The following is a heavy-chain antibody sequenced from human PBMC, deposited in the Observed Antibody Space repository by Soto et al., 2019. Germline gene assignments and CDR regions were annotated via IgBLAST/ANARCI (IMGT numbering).Heavy chain of an antibody. Sequence: HPGGSLRLSCAASGFTFSSYGMHWVRQAPGKGLEWVAVIWYDGSNKYYADSVKGRFTISRDNSKNTLYLQMNSLRAEDTAVYYYARDGYNRPFDYWGQGTLVTGSS. J-gene: IGHJ4*02. CDR1: GFTFSSYG. CDR2: IWYDGSNK. D-gene: IGHD5-12*01. V-gene: IGHV3-33*01. CDR3: ARDGYNRPFDY.